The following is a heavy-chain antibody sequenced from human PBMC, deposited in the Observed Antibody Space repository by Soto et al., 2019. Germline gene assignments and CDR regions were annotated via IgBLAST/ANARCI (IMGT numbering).Heavy chain of an antibody. V-gene: IGHV1-18*01. Sequence: ASLKVSCKASGYTFTSSGISWVRQAPGQGLEWMGWISVYNGNTNYAQNFQGRVSMTTDTSTSTVYMELRNLRSDDTAVYYCARGVVVPAATGKTWFDPWGQGTLVTVSS. CDR1: GYTFTSSG. J-gene: IGHJ5*02. CDR3: ARGVVVPAATGKTWFDP. CDR2: ISVYNGNT. D-gene: IGHD2-2*01.